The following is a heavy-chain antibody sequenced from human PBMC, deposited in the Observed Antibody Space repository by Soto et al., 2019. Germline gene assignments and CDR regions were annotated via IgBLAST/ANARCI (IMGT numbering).Heavy chain of an antibody. CDR2: LYHIGST. Sequence: SETLSLTCAVSGYSISSGNYWAWIRQPPGRGLEWIGSLYHIGSTHYNTSLKSRVTISVDTSKNHFSLELSSVTAADTAIYYCRSSTSCYDESCVDVWGQGTMVTVSS. CDR3: RSSTSCYDESCVDV. CDR1: GYSISSGNY. V-gene: IGHV4-38-2*01. J-gene: IGHJ6*02. D-gene: IGHD2-2*01.